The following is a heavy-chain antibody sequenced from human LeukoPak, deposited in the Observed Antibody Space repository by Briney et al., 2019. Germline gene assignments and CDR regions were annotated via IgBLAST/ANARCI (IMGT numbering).Heavy chain of an antibody. CDR1: GYTFTSYD. V-gene: IGHV1-8*01. CDR3: ARKIGGVIVYYFDY. CDR2: MNPNSGNT. Sequence: ASVKVSCKASGYTFTSYDINWVRQATGQGLEWMGWMNPNSGNTGYAQKFQGRVTMTRNTSISTAYTELSSLRSEDTAVYYCARKIGGVIVYYFDYWGQGTLVTVSS. D-gene: IGHD3-16*02. J-gene: IGHJ4*02.